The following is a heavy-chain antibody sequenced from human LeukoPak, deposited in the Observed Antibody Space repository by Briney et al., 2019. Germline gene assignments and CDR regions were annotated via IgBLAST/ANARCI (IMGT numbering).Heavy chain of an antibody. D-gene: IGHD3-10*01. V-gene: IGHV1-2*02. CDR2: INPNSGGT. CDR3: ARESITMVRGTYSYMDV. CDR1: GYTFTGYY. Sequence: AASVKVSCKASGYTFTGYYMHWVRQAPGQGLEWMGWINPNSGGTKYSQKFQGRVTMTRDTSINTAYMELSRLTSDDTALYHCARESITMVRGTYSYMDVWGKGTTVTVSS. J-gene: IGHJ6*03.